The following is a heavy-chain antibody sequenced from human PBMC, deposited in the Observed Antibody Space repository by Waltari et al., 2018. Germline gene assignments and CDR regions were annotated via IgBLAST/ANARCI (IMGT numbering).Heavy chain of an antibody. J-gene: IGHJ4*02. CDR2: IRSGGTNM. Sequence: EVQLVESGGGLVQPGGSLRLSCAASGFTFSSYEMNWVRQAPGKGLEWGSYIRSGGTNMFYAESVKGRFTISRDNAKNSLYLHMNSLRVEDTAVYYCARERSVTGKGNLDYWGQGTLVTVSS. CDR3: ARERSVTGKGNLDY. D-gene: IGHD3-10*01. CDR1: GFTFSSYE. V-gene: IGHV3-48*03.